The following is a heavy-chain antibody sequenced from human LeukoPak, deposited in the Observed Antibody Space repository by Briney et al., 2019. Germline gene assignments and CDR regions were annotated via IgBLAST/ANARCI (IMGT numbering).Heavy chain of an antibody. CDR2: ISSRNIYI. Sequence: GGSLRLSCAASGFTFSSYTMNWVRQAPGKGLEWVSSISSRNIYIYYADSVKARFTISRGNAKNSLYLQMNSLRVEDTAVYYCASDRYYYGSGSYYSGAFDNWGQGTLVTVSS. J-gene: IGHJ4*02. V-gene: IGHV3-21*01. CDR3: ASDRYYYGSGSYYSGAFDN. D-gene: IGHD3-10*01. CDR1: GFTFSSYT.